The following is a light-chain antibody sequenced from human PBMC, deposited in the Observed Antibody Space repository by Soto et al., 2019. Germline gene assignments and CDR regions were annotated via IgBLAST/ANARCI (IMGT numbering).Light chain of an antibody. J-gene: IGKJ5*01. V-gene: IGKV3-11*01. Sequence: IVLTQSPATLSLSPGERATLSCRASQTVSSYLAWYQHKPGQAPRLLVYDASDRATGIPGRFSGSGSGTDFTLTISSLEPEDFAVYYCQQRRTFGQGTRLEIK. CDR1: QTVSSY. CDR2: DAS. CDR3: QQRRT.